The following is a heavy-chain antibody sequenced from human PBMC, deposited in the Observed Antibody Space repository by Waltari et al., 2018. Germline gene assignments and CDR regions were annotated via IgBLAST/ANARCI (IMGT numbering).Heavy chain of an antibody. CDR3: ARSIVVVPAANYYYYYYYMDV. D-gene: IGHD2-2*01. CDR2: IYPSGIT. J-gene: IGHJ6*03. CDR1: GGSLNGYY. Sequence: QVQLQESGPGLLKPSETLSRSCTVSGGSLNGYYWSWIRQPAGEGLEWVGRIYPSGITNYNPSRKSRVTMSVATSRNQFSLKLTSVTGADTAIYYCARSIVVVPAANYYYYYYYMDVWGKGTTVTISS. V-gene: IGHV4-4*07.